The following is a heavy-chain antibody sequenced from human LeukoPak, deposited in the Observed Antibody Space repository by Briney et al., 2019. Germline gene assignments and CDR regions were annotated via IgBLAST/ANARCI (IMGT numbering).Heavy chain of an antibody. J-gene: IGHJ4*02. CDR3: ARADSSIWYNDGRYDY. CDR2: INPNTGDT. CDR1: GYTFTIYY. Sequence: ASVKVSCKASGYTFTIYYIHWVRQAPGQGLEWLGWINPNTGDTNYAQKFQGRVTMTRDTSINTAYMELSSLRSDDTAVYYCARADSSIWYNDGRYDYWGQGTLVTVSS. V-gene: IGHV1-2*02. D-gene: IGHD6-13*01.